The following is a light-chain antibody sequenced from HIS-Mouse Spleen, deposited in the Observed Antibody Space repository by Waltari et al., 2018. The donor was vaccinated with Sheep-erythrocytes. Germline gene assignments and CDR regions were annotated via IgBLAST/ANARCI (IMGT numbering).Light chain of an antibody. V-gene: IGKV1-33*01. CDR2: DAS. Sequence: DIQMTQSPSSLSASVGDRVTITCQASQDISNYLNWYQQKPGKAPKHLIYDASNLETGVPSRVSGSVSGTDFTFAISSLQPEDIATYYWQRYDNLPLTCGGGTKVEIK. CDR3: QRYDNLPLT. CDR1: QDISNY. J-gene: IGKJ4*01.